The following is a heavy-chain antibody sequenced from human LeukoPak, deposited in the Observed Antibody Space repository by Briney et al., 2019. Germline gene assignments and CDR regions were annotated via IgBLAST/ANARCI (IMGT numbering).Heavy chain of an antibody. D-gene: IGHD2-15*01. Sequence: SETLSLTCTVSGGSISSGDYYWSWIRQPPGKGLEWIGYIYYSGSTYYNPSLKSRVTISVDTSKNQFSLKLSSVTAADTAVYYCGSSGGSSVTYNWFDPWGQGTLVTVSS. J-gene: IGHJ5*02. CDR3: GSSGGSSVTYNWFDP. CDR2: IYYSGST. V-gene: IGHV4-30-4*01. CDR1: GGSISSGDYY.